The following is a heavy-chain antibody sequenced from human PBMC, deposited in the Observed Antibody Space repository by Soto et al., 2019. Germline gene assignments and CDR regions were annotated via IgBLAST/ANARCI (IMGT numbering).Heavy chain of an antibody. D-gene: IGHD3-3*01. CDR1: GFSLTTSGVG. CDR2: IYWDDDK. Sequence: QITLKESGPTVVKPTEPLTLTCTFSGFSLTTSGVGVGWVRQSPGKAPEWLALIYWDDDKRYSTSLNSRPIITKDTSKNQVVLTMANVDAADTATYYCAHRVLRTVFGLVTTTAIYFDFWGPGTPVVVSS. CDR3: AHRVLRTVFGLVTTTAIYFDF. V-gene: IGHV2-5*02. J-gene: IGHJ4*02.